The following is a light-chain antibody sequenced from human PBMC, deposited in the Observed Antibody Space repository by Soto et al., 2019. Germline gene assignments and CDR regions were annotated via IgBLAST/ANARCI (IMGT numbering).Light chain of an antibody. Sequence: VLTQSPATLSVSPGERATLSCRACQGVSNSLAWYQQQPGQAPRLLFYHASTGASGIPARFSGSGSGAELTLTIISVEYEDFAVYYCHQYNEWPYTCGGGTKVEIK. CDR1: QGVSNS. CDR2: HAS. CDR3: HQYNEWPYT. J-gene: IGKJ4*02. V-gene: IGKV3-15*01.